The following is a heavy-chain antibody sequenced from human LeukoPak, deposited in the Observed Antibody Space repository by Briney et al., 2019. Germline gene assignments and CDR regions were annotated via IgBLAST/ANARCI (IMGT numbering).Heavy chain of an antibody. J-gene: IGHJ6*03. V-gene: IGHV4-59*08. D-gene: IGHD2-2*01. CDR3: ARAYSSNNYYMDV. CDR2: VHYSGST. CDR1: GGSISSYF. Sequence: SETLSLTCTVSGGSISSYFWSWIRQPPGKGLEWIGYVHYSGSTNYSPSLKSRVTISVDTSKNQFSLRLSSVTAADTAVYYCARAYSSNNYYMDVWGKGTTVTVSS.